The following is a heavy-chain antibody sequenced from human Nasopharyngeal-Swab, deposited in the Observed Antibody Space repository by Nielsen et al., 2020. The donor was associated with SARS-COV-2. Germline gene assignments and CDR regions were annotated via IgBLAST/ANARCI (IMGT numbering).Heavy chain of an antibody. CDR3: ARGFVWLGAEMVDY. D-gene: IGHD6-19*01. J-gene: IGHJ4*02. CDR2: ISAYNGNT. V-gene: IGHV1-18*01. Sequence: ASVKVSCKASGYTFTSYGISWVRQAPGQGLEWMGWISAYNGNTNYAQKLQGRVTMTTDTSTSTAYVELSSLRSEDTAVYYCARGFVWLGAEMVDYWGQGTLVTVSS. CDR1: GYTFTSYG.